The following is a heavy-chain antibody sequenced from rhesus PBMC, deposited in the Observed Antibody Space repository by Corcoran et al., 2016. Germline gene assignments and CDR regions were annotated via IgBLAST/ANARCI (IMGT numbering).Heavy chain of an antibody. D-gene: IGHD1-26*01. CDR3: STGTTN. V-gene: IGHV4-99*01. Sequence: QLPLQESVPVLVTPSATLSLTCAFSGSSISSGYYWGWIRQPPGKGLEYIGYIIGSRRSTDYNNSLKSRVIISKDTSKNKFALKLSYVTAADTAVDYCSTGTTNGGQGVLVTVSS. J-gene: IGHJ4*01. CDR1: GSSISSGYY. CDR2: IIGSRRST.